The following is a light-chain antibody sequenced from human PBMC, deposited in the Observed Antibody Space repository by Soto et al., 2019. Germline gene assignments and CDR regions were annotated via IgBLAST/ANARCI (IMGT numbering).Light chain of an antibody. CDR3: QQVYDYPLT. V-gene: IGKV1-9*01. J-gene: IGKJ4*01. Sequence: IQLTQSPSFLSASVGDRVTITCRASQGSNSYVAWHQQKPGKAPKLLIYTASTLQSGVPSRFSGSGSGTEFTLTIRGLQPEDSATYYCQQVYDYPLTFGGGTKVEI. CDR2: TAS. CDR1: QGSNSY.